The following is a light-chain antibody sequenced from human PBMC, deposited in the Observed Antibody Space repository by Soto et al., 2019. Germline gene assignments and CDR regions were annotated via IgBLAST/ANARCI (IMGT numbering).Light chain of an antibody. CDR1: QSLLYSNGHTY. CDR3: MQGTHWPLT. CDR2: EVS. Sequence: EVVFTQSPLSQSVTLGQPASISCKCSQSLLYSNGHTYLTWFHQRPGQPPRRLIYEVSNRDSGVPDRFSGSGSGTDFTLRISRVEVEDVGIYYCMQGTHWPLTFGGGTKVEIK. V-gene: IGKV2-30*01. J-gene: IGKJ4*01.